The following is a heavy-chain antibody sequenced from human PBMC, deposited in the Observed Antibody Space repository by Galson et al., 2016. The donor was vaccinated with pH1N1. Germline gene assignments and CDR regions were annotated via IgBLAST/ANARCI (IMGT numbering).Heavy chain of an antibody. J-gene: IGHJ4*02. CDR2: ISWNGGHT. D-gene: IGHD2-15*01. CDR1: GFTFDDYA. CDR3: VRAVGSGEAY. Sequence: SLRLSCAGSGFTFDDYAMHWVRQAPGKGLEWVSGISWNGGHTDYVDSVKGRFTISRDNGKTSLYLQMNSVRAEDTAVYYCVRAVGSGEAYWGQGTLVTVSS. V-gene: IGHV3-9*01.